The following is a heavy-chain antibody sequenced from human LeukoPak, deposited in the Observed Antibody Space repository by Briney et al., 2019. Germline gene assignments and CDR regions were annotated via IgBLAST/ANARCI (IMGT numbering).Heavy chain of an antibody. D-gene: IGHD3-16*01. CDR2: ISTRSTYI. Sequence: GGSLSLSCAASGFTFSTYSMNWVRQAPGKGLEWVSCISTRSTYIYYADSVKGRFTISRDNAKNSLYLQMNCLRAEDTAVYYCARARGRSINDAFDIWGQGTMVTVSS. J-gene: IGHJ3*02. V-gene: IGHV3-21*01. CDR3: ARARGRSINDAFDI. CDR1: GFTFSTYS.